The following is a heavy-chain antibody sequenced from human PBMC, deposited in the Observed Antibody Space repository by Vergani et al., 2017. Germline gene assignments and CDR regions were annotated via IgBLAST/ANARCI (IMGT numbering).Heavy chain of an antibody. CDR2: ISGSGVSA. J-gene: IGHJ4*02. CDR3: AKQYFVSGNYLFDY. D-gene: IGHD3-10*01. CDR1: GFTFSSYA. V-gene: IGHV3-23*04. Sequence: VQLVESGGGVVQPGRSLRLSCAASGFTFSSYAMNWVRQAPGKGLEWVSGISGSGVSAYYTDSVKGRFTISRDNSKNMLFLQMNNLRTEDTAIYYCAKQYFVSGNYLFDYGGQGTLVTVSS.